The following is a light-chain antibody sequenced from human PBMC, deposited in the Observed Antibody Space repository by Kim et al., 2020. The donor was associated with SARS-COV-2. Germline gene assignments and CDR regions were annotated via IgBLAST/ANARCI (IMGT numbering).Light chain of an antibody. CDR1: SSHIGAGYD. CDR3: QSYDSSLSGSV. CDR2: GNS. Sequence: QRVSISCTGGSSHIGAGYDVTWYQQLPGTAPKLLIYGNSNRPSGVPDRFSGSKSGTSASLAITGLQAEDEADYYCQSYDSSLSGSVFGGGTQLTVL. J-gene: IGLJ2*01. V-gene: IGLV1-40*01.